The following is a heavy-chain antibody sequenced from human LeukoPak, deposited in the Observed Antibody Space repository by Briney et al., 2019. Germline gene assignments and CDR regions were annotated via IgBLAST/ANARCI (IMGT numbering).Heavy chain of an antibody. CDR1: GFTFDDYA. V-gene: IGHV3-9*01. J-gene: IGHJ4*02. D-gene: IGHD3-22*01. Sequence: PGRSLRLSCAASGFTFDDYAMHWVRQAPGKGLEWVSGISWNSGSIGYADSVKGRFTISRDNAKNSLYLQMNSLRAEDTAVYYCARTSSSGYYGDYWGQGTLVTVSS. CDR2: ISWNSGSI. CDR3: ARTSSSGYYGDY.